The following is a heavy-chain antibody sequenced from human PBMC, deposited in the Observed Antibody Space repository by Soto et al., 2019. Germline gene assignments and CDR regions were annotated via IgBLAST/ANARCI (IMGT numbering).Heavy chain of an antibody. Sequence: PGGSLRLSCAASGFTFSSYSMNWVRQAPGKGLEWVSYISSSSSTIYYADSVKGRFTISRDNAKNSLYLQMNSLRDEDTAVYYCATEPSPPGIAAAGQRYYYGMDVWGQGTTVTVSS. J-gene: IGHJ6*02. CDR2: ISSSSSTI. CDR3: ATEPSPPGIAAAGQRYYYGMDV. CDR1: GFTFSSYS. D-gene: IGHD6-13*01. V-gene: IGHV3-48*02.